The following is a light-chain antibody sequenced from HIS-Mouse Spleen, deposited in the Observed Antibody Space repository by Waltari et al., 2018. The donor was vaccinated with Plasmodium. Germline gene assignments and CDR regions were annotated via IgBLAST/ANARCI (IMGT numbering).Light chain of an antibody. Sequence: QSALTQPASVSGPPGPSITIPCTGTSSECGRYSLVSWYQQHPGKAPKLMIYEGSKRPSGFSNRFSGSKSGNTASLTISGLQAEDEADYYCCSYAGSSTFVVFGGGTKLTVL. CDR2: EGS. V-gene: IGLV2-23*03. J-gene: IGLJ2*01. CDR1: SSECGRYSL. CDR3: CSYAGSSTFVV.